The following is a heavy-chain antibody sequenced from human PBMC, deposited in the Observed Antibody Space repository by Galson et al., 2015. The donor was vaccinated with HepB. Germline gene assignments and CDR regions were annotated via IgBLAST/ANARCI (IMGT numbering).Heavy chain of an antibody. Sequence: SVKVSCKVSGYTLTELSMHWVRQAPGKGLEWMGGFDPEDGETIYAQKFQGRVTMTEDTSTDTAYMELSSLRSEDTAVYYCATPYGSGSYYSYFDYWGQGTLVTVSS. CDR2: FDPEDGET. J-gene: IGHJ4*02. D-gene: IGHD3-10*01. CDR1: GYTLTELS. V-gene: IGHV1-24*01. CDR3: ATPYGSGSYYSYFDY.